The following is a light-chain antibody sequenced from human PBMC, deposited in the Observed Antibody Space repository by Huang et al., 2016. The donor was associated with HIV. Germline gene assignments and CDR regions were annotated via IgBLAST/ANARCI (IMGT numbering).Light chain of an antibody. CDR3: QQYNNWPPMYT. CDR2: GAS. Sequence: EIVMTQSPATLSVSPGERATLSCRASQSVSSNLAWYQQKPGQAPSLLIYGASTRATGIAARFSGSGSGTEFTLTISSLQSEDFVVYYCQQYNNWPPMYTFGQGTKLEI. V-gene: IGKV3-15*01. J-gene: IGKJ2*01. CDR1: QSVSSN.